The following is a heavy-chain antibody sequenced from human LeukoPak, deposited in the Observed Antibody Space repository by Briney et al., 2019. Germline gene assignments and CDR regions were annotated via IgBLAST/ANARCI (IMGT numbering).Heavy chain of an antibody. J-gene: IGHJ6*04. CDR3: TRQPPYGDYPYYYYGMDV. V-gene: IGHV3-73*01. D-gene: IGHD4-17*01. CDR2: ISNTANSIAT. Sequence: GGAPRLSCAACWCTCSGCAMNWVGQASAGELEGGGRISNTANSIATAYAASVKGRFTISRDDSKNTAYLQMNSLKTEDTAVYYCTRQPPYGDYPYYYYGMDVWGKGTTVTVSS. CDR1: WCTCSGCA.